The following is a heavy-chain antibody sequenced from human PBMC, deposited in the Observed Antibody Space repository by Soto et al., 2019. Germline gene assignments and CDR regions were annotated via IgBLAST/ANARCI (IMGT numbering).Heavy chain of an antibody. CDR3: AKALAVAPPDYYYGMDV. Sequence: ASVTVSCQASGYTFTSYGIGWVRQAPGQGLEWMGWISAYNGNTNYAQKLQGRVTMTTDTSTSTAYMELRSLRSDDTAVYYCAKALAVAPPDYYYGMDVWGQGTTVTVSS. D-gene: IGHD6-19*01. V-gene: IGHV1-18*01. CDR2: ISAYNGNT. J-gene: IGHJ6*02. CDR1: GYTFTSYG.